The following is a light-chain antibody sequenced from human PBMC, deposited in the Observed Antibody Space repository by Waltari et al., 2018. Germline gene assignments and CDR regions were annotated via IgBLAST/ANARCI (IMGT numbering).Light chain of an antibody. Sequence: QSVLTQPPSVSGAPGQTVTIPCTGSSSNIGAGYDVHWYQQLQRVATKLAFHGKRNRPAGVPDRYFGFNSDTSAPLAITGRQAEDEANYYCQSYDSNLSGYVFGTGTKVSVL. J-gene: IGLJ1*01. CDR3: QSYDSNLSGYV. V-gene: IGLV1-40*01. CDR1: SSNIGAGYD. CDR2: GKR.